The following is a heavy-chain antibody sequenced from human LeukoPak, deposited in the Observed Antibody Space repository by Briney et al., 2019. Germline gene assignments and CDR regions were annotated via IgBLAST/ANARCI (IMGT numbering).Heavy chain of an antibody. J-gene: IGHJ5*02. CDR3: ARGSSGWYTGGWFDP. V-gene: IGHV1-18*01. CDR2: ISAYNGNT. Sequence: ASVKVSCKASGYTFTSYGISWVRQAPGQGLEWMGWISAYNGNTNYAQKLQGRVTMTTDTSTSTAYMELRSLRSDDTAVYYCARGSSGWYTGGWFDPWGQGTLVTVSS. D-gene: IGHD6-19*01. CDR1: GYTFTSYG.